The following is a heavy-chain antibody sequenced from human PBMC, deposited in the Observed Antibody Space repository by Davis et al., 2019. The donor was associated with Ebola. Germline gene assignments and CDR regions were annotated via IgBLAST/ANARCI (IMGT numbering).Heavy chain of an antibody. V-gene: IGHV3-30-3*01. Sequence: GESLKISCAASGFTFSSYAMHWVRQAPGKGLEWVAVISYDGSNKYYADSVKGRFTISRDNSKNTLYLQMNSLRAEDTAVYYCARPMGRKYSYGYHVDYWGQGTLVIVSS. CDR2: ISYDGSNK. J-gene: IGHJ4*02. CDR1: GFTFSSYA. CDR3: ARPMGRKYSYGYHVDY. D-gene: IGHD5-18*01.